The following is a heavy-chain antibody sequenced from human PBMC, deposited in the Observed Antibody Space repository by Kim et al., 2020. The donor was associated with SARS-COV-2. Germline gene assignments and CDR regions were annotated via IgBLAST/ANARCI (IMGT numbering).Heavy chain of an antibody. J-gene: IGHJ6*02. CDR3: ARHLIYYYGMDV. Sequence: SETLSLTCTVSGGSISSYYWSWIRQPPGKGLEWIGYIYYSGSINYNPSLKSRVTISVDTSKNQFSLKLSSVTAADTAVYYCARHLIYYYGMDVWGQGTTVTVSS. CDR1: GGSISSYY. V-gene: IGHV4-59*08. CDR2: IYYSGSI.